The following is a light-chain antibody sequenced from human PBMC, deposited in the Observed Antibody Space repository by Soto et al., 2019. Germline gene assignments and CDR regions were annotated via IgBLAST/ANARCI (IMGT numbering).Light chain of an antibody. Sequence: QGSQAVSTVTSSDGERVTKSRRASQTISSWLAWYQQKPGKAPKLLIYKASTLKSGVPSRFSGSGSGTEFTLTIRSRRPGDFATYYCQHYNGYSEAFGQGTKVDI. CDR3: QHYNGYSEA. CDR2: KAS. V-gene: IGKV1-5*03. CDR1: QTISSW. J-gene: IGKJ1*01.